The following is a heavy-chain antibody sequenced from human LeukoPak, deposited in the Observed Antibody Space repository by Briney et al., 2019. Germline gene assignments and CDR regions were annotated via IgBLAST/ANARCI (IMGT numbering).Heavy chain of an antibody. D-gene: IGHD4-17*01. CDR2: IYTSGST. Sequence: SETLSLTCTVSSDSISGYYWSWIRQPAGKGLEWIGRIYTSGSTNYNPPLKSRVTISVDTSKNQFSLKLSSVTAADTAVYYCARDSPYGDYVLDAFDIWGQGTMVTVSS. V-gene: IGHV4-4*07. CDR1: SDSISGYY. CDR3: ARDSPYGDYVLDAFDI. J-gene: IGHJ3*02.